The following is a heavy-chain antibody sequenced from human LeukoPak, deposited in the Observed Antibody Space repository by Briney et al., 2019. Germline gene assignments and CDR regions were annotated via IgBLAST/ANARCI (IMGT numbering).Heavy chain of an antibody. J-gene: IGHJ6*03. V-gene: IGHV4-34*01. CDR1: GGSFSGYY. Sequence: SETLSLTCAVYGGSFSGYYWSWIRQLPGKGLEWIGEISHSGSTNYNPSLKSRVTISVDTSKNQFSLKLSSVTAADTAVYYCASSIFGVVLSYYYYYMDVWGKGTTVTVSS. CDR3: ASSIFGVVLSYYYYYMDV. CDR2: ISHSGST. D-gene: IGHD3-3*01.